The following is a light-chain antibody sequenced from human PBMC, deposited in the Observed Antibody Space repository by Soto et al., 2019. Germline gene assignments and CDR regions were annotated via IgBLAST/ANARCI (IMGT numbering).Light chain of an antibody. Sequence: QAALTQPPSASGSPGQSVTISCTGTSSDVGAYNYVSWYQQHPGKAPKLMIYEVSKRPSGVSNRFSGSKSGNTASLTISGLQAEDEADYYCSSFTSTSPRLFGSGTKLTVL. V-gene: IGLV2-14*01. CDR3: SSFTSTSPRL. J-gene: IGLJ1*01. CDR2: EVS. CDR1: SSDVGAYNY.